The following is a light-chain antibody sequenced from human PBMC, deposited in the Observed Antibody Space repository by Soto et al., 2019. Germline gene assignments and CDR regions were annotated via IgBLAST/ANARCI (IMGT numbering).Light chain of an antibody. CDR1: QSVSSY. CDR3: QQRSNWPPLT. V-gene: IGKV3-11*01. CDR2: DAS. J-gene: IGKJ4*01. Sequence: EIVLTQSPATLSLSPGERATLSCRASQSVSSYLAWNKQTPGQAPRLLISDASNRATGIPARFSGSGSGTDFTLTISSLEPEEFAVYYFQQRSNWPPLTFGGGIKVEI.